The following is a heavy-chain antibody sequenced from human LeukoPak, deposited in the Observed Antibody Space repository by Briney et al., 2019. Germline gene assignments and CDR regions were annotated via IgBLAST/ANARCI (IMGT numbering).Heavy chain of an antibody. CDR2: IIPILGIA. CDR3: AGGQGYYDSSGFWFDY. Sequence: SVKVSCKASGGTFSSYAISWVLQAPGQGLEWMGRIIPILGIANYAQKFQGRVTITADKSTSTAYMELSSLRSEDTAVYYCAGGQGYYDSSGFWFDYWGQGTLVTVSS. D-gene: IGHD3-22*01. J-gene: IGHJ4*02. CDR1: GGTFSSYA. V-gene: IGHV1-69*04.